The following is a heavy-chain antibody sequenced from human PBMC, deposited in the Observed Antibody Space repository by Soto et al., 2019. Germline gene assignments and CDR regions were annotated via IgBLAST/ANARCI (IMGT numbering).Heavy chain of an antibody. CDR3: GGKAPAGIFYNCKGDMDF. Sequence: VRSSCHAAGNTFTSRCMPYHRQAPEQGLEWMGWISAYNGNTNYAQKLQGRVTMTTDTSTSTAYMELSSLRSDDTAVYYCGGKAPAGIFYNCKGDMDFWGQGTPVTVSS. J-gene: IGHJ4*02. V-gene: IGHV1-18*04. CDR2: ISAYNGNT. D-gene: IGHD2-8*01. CDR1: GNTFTSRC.